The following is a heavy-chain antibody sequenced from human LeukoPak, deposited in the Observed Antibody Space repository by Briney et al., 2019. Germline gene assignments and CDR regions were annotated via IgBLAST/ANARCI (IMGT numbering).Heavy chain of an antibody. CDR1: GFTFSSFW. J-gene: IGHJ4*02. D-gene: IGHD5-12*01. Sequence: GGSLRLSCAASGFTFSSFWMTWVRQAPGKGLEWVANIKQVVSEKYYVDSVKGRFTISRDNAKNSLYLQMNSLRDEDTAVYYCASDTKGSGYEFEYWGQGPLVSIFS. V-gene: IGHV3-7*01. CDR2: IKQVVSEK. CDR3: ASDTKGSGYEFEY.